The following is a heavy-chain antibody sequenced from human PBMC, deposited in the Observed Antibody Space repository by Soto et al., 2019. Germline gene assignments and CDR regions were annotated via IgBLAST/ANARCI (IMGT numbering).Heavy chain of an antibody. CDR2: INSDGSSP. J-gene: IGHJ4*02. V-gene: IGHV3-74*01. CDR3: ARGAYCSGGSCYPDY. Sequence: GGSLRLSCAASGFTFSSYWMHWVRQAPGKGLVWVSRINSDGSSPSYADSVKCRFTISKDNAKNRLYLQMNSLRAEDTAVYFCARGAYCSGGSCYPDYWGQGTLVTVSS. D-gene: IGHD2-15*01. CDR1: GFTFSSYW.